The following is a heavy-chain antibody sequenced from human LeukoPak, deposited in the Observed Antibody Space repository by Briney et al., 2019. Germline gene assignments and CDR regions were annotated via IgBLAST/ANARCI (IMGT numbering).Heavy chain of an antibody. CDR2: IKQDGSEK. V-gene: IGHV3-7*01. J-gene: IGHJ4*02. CDR1: GFTFSSYW. D-gene: IGHD1-26*01. CDR3: ARAKLELPLVY. Sequence: GGSLRLSCAASGFTFSSYWMSWVRQAQGKGLEWVANIKQDGSEKYYVDSVKGRFTISRDNAKNSLYLQMNSLRAEDTAVYYCARAKLELPLVYWGRRTLVTVSS.